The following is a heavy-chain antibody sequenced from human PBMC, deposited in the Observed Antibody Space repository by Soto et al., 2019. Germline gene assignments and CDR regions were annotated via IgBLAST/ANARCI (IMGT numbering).Heavy chain of an antibody. CDR1: GGSFSGYY. CDR2: INHSGST. J-gene: IGHJ6*02. Sequence: SETLSLTCAVYGGSFSGYYWSWIRQPPGKGLEWIGEINHSGSTNYNPSLKSRVTISVDTSKNQFSLKLSSVTAADTAVYYCARLWFGELLTYYYGMDVWGHGTTVTVSS. D-gene: IGHD3-10*01. CDR3: ARLWFGELLTYYYGMDV. V-gene: IGHV4-34*01.